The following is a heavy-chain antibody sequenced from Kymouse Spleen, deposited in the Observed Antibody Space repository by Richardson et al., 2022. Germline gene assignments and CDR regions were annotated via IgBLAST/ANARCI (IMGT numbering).Heavy chain of an antibody. CDR3: ARQYYYGSGSLDYYYGMDV. D-gene: IGHD3-10*01. V-gene: IGHV4-39*01. Sequence: QLQLQESGPGLVKPSETLSLTCTVSGGSISSSSYYWGWIRQPPGKGLEWIGSIYYSGSTYYNPSLKSRVTISVDTSKNQFSLKLSSVTAADTAVYYCARQYYYGSGSLDYYYGMDVWGQGTTVTVSS. CDR1: GGSISSSSYY. J-gene: IGHJ6*02. CDR2: IYYSGST.